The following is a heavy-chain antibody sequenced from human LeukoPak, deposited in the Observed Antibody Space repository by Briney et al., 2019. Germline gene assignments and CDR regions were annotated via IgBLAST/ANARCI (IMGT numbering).Heavy chain of an antibody. Sequence: PGGSLRLSCAASGFTFSSYSMNWVRQAPGKGLEWVSSISSSSSYIYYADSVKGRFTISRDNSKNTLYLQMNSLRAEDTAVYYCAKDRAVVTLVKFDYWGQGTLVTVSS. CDR3: AKDRAVVTLVKFDY. CDR2: ISSSSSYI. V-gene: IGHV3-21*04. J-gene: IGHJ4*02. D-gene: IGHD4-23*01. CDR1: GFTFSSYS.